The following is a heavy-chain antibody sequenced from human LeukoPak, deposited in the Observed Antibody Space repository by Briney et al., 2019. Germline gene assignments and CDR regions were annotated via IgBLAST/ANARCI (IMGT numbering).Heavy chain of an antibody. CDR3: ARSVSSWKDAFDI. D-gene: IGHD6-13*01. V-gene: IGHV3-74*01. CDR1: GFTFDTYW. J-gene: IGHJ3*02. Sequence: GGSLRLSCAASGFTFDTYWMHWVRQAPGKGLVWVSRSNSDGSSTSYADSVKGRFTISRDNAKNTLYLQMNSLRAEDTAVYYCARSVSSWKDAFDIWGQGTMVTVSS. CDR2: SNSDGSST.